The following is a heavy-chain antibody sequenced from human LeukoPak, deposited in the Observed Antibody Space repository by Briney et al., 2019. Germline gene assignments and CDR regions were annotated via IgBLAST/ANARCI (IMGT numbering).Heavy chain of an antibody. CDR2: MDPNSGNT. CDR3: AKSLPGIAAH. J-gene: IGHJ4*02. Sequence: ASVKVSCKASGDTLTTYDFNWVRQATGQGLEWMGWMDPNSGNTGYAQKFQGRVTMTRNTSIGTAYMELSSLTSEDTAVYYCAKSLPGIAAHWGQGTLVSVTS. D-gene: IGHD6-6*01. V-gene: IGHV1-8*01. CDR1: GDTLTTYD.